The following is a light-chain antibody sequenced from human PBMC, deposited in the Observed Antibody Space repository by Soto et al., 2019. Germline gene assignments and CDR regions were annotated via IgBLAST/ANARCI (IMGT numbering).Light chain of an antibody. CDR2: ATS. CDR3: QQYGSSPPIT. Sequence: EIVLTQSPGALSLSTGERATLSCRASQSVSSGYLAWYQQKHGQAPRLLIFATSRRATSIPDRFSGRESGTDFTLTISRLEPEDVAVYYCQQYGSSPPITFGQGTGLES. V-gene: IGKV3-20*01. CDR1: QSVSSGY. J-gene: IGKJ5*01.